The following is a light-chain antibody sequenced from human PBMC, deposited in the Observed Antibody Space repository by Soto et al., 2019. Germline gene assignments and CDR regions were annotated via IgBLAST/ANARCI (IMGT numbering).Light chain of an antibody. V-gene: IGLV2-23*01. CDR3: CSYARGSTYV. CDR1: SSDVGSYNL. J-gene: IGLJ1*01. Sequence: QSALTQPASVSGSPGQSITISCTGTSSDVGSYNLVSWYQQHPGKAPKLMIYEGSKRPSGVSNRFSGSKSGNTASPTISGLQAEDEADYYCCSYARGSTYVFGTGTKLTVL. CDR2: EGS.